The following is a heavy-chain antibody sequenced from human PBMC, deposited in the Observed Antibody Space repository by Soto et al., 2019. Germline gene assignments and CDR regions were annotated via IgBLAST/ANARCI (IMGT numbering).Heavy chain of an antibody. Sequence: ASVKVSCKASGYTFSDYYIHWVRQAPGQPLEWLGWISLYSDGTNYAQKFQGRVSMTTDTSTTTAYMELRSLRSDDTAVYYCARVVPGAEAWFGPWGQGTLVTVSS. J-gene: IGHJ5*02. CDR1: GYTFSDYY. V-gene: IGHV1-2*02. CDR3: ARVVPGAEAWFGP. CDR2: ISLYSDGT. D-gene: IGHD2-2*01.